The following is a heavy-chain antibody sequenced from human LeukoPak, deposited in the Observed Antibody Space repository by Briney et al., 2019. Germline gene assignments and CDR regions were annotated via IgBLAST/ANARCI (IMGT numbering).Heavy chain of an antibody. CDR2: ISGSGGSA. Sequence: TGGSLRLSCAASGFTFSSYAMSWVRQAPGKGLEWVSAISGSGGSAYYADSVKGRFTISRDNSKNTLYLQMNSLRAEDTAVYYCAKALYCSGGSCYHDAFDIWGQGTMVTVSS. V-gene: IGHV3-23*01. J-gene: IGHJ3*02. CDR1: GFTFSSYA. D-gene: IGHD2-15*01. CDR3: AKALYCSGGSCYHDAFDI.